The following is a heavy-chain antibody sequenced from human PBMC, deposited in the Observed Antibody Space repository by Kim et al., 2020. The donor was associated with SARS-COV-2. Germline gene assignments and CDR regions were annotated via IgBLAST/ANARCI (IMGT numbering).Heavy chain of an antibody. J-gene: IGHJ6*02. Sequence: SVKGRFTISRDNSKNTLYLQMNSLRAEDTAVYYCARDQGGLRFHYYGMDVWGQGTTVTVSS. CDR3: ARDQGGLRFHYYGMDV. D-gene: IGHD3-16*01. V-gene: IGHV3-30*07.